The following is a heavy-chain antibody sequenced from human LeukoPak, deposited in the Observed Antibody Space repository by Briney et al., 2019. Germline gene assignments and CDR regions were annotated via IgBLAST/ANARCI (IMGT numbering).Heavy chain of an antibody. V-gene: IGHV3-48*01. Sequence: GGSLRLSCAASGFPLSSDSINWVRQAPGKGLEWVSYISSSGSAIYYVDSVKGRSTVSRDNAKNSLFLQMNSPRAEDTAVYYCVRVKGSYFDYWGQGALVTVSS. CDR2: ISSSGSAI. J-gene: IGHJ4*02. D-gene: IGHD2-15*01. CDR1: GFPLSSDS. CDR3: VRVKGSYFDY.